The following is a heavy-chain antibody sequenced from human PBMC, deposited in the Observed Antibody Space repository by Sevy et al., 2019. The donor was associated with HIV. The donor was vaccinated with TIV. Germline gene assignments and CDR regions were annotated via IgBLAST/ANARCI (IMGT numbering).Heavy chain of an antibody. CDR2: ISISSADK. V-gene: IGHV3-23*01. J-gene: IGHJ5*02. Sequence: GGSLRLSCAASGLTLSSYAMSRVRQAPRKGLEWVSSISISSADKYYADSVKGRFTISRDNSQNRLYLQMNSLRAEDTALYYCAKALVETEDKNEFDPWGQGTLVTVSS. CDR1: GLTLSSYA. D-gene: IGHD2-8*02. CDR3: AKALVETEDKNEFDP.